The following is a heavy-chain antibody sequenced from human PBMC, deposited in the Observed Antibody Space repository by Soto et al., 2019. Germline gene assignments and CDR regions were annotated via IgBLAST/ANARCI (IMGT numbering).Heavy chain of an antibody. CDR3: AKGSTTYYDFWSGSSDYYGMDV. CDR2: ISGSGGST. CDR1: GFTFSSYA. V-gene: IGHV3-23*01. D-gene: IGHD3-3*01. J-gene: IGHJ6*02. Sequence: GGSLRLSCAASGFTFSSYAMSWVRQAPGKGLEWVSAISGSGGSTYYADSVKGRFTISRDNSKNTLYLQMNSLRAEDTAVYYCAKGSTTYYDFWSGSSDYYGMDVWGQGTTVTVSS.